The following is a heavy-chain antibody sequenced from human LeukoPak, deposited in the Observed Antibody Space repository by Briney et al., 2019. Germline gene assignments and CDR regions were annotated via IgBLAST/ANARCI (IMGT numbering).Heavy chain of an antibody. Sequence: GSLRLSCAASGFTFSSYSMNWVRQAPGKGLEWVSFISSSRSYIYYADSVKGRFTISRDNAKNSPYLQMNSLRAEDTAVYYCAELGITMIGGVWGKGTTVTISS. J-gene: IGHJ6*04. CDR3: AELGITMIGGV. V-gene: IGHV3-21*01. D-gene: IGHD3-10*02. CDR1: GFTFSSYS. CDR2: ISSSRSYI.